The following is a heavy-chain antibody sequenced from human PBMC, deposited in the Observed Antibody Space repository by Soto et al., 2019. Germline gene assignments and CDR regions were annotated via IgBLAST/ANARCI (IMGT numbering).Heavy chain of an antibody. D-gene: IGHD3-10*01. Sequence: QVPLVQSGAEVKKPGASVKGSCKASGYTFTSYAMHWVRQAPGQRLEWMGWINAGNGNTKYSQKFEGRLTITRDTTASTAYMELSSLRSGDTAGYSCSRNVSWFGELIGSDYWGQGTLVTVSS. CDR1: GYTFTSYA. CDR3: SRNVSWFGELIGSDY. CDR2: INAGNGNT. J-gene: IGHJ4*02. V-gene: IGHV1-3*01.